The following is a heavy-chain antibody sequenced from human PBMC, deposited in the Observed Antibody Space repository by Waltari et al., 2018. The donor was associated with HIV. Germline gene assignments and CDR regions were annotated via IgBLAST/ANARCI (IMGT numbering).Heavy chain of an antibody. Sequence: QLQLQESGPGLVKPSETLSLTCTVSGGSISSTSYSWVWIRPPPGTGPEWIGSIYYTGNTDQNPSLKSRVTISVDTSKNHFSLKLSSVTAADTALYYCARHHYDFWSGSNAFDIWGQGTMVTVSS. V-gene: IGHV4-39*01. CDR1: GGSISSTSYS. CDR2: IYYTGNT. J-gene: IGHJ3*02. D-gene: IGHD3-3*01. CDR3: ARHHYDFWSGSNAFDI.